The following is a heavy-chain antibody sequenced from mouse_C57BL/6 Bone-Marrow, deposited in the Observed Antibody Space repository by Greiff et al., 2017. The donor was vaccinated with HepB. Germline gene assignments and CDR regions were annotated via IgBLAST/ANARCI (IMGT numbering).Heavy chain of an antibody. V-gene: IGHV1-50*01. J-gene: IGHJ2*01. CDR1: GYTFTSYW. CDR2: IDPSDSYT. D-gene: IGHD4-1*01. CDR3: ANWDAY. Sequence: QVQLQQPGAELVKPGASVKLSCKASGYTFTSYWMQWVKQRPGQGLEWIGEIDPSDSYTNYNQKFKGKATLTVDTSSSTAYMQLSSLTSEDSAVYYCANWDAYWGQGTTLTVSS.